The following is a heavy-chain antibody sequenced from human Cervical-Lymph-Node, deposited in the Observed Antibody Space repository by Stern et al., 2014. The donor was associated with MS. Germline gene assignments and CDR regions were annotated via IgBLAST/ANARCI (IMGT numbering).Heavy chain of an antibody. CDR2: IIPIFGAD. CDR1: GGTFSSQA. J-gene: IGHJ6*02. V-gene: IGHV1-69*01. D-gene: IGHD1-1*01. Sequence: QVQLVQSGAEVKKPGSSVKVSCKASGGTFSSQAISWVRQAPGQGLEWLGGIIPIFGADNYAQKLQGRVTITADESTTTVYMELRSLRSEDTAVYYCARDEIGQTTTHYYYYGMDVWGQGTTVTVSS. CDR3: ARDEIGQTTTHYYYYGMDV.